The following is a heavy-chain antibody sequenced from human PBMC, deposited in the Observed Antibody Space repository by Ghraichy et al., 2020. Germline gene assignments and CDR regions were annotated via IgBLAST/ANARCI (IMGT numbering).Heavy chain of an antibody. CDR3: TRRGVGGSSYYYYYMDV. D-gene: IGHD3-10*01. CDR2: IRSKAYGGTT. V-gene: IGHV3-49*04. Sequence: QTLSLTCTASGFTFGDYVMSWVRQAPGKGLEWVGFIRSKAYGGTTEYAASVKGRFTISRDDSKSIAYLQMNSLKTEDKAVYYCTRRGVGGSSYYYYYMDVWGKGTTVTVSS. J-gene: IGHJ6*03. CDR1: GFTFGDYV.